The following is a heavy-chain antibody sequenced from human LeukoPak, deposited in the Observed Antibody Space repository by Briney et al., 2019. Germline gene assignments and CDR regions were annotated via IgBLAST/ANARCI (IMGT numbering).Heavy chain of an antibody. CDR3: ARDQHDRSGLNRFDP. CDR1: GGTFSTSA. J-gene: IGHJ5*02. Sequence: ASVKVSCKASGGTFSTSAISWVRQAPGQGLEWMGRVIPLLGIGNNAQKFQGRVTITADKSSNTAYMELGRLRFEDTAVYYCARDQHDRSGLNRFDPWGQGTLVTVSS. CDR2: VIPLLGIG. D-gene: IGHD3-22*01. V-gene: IGHV1-69*04.